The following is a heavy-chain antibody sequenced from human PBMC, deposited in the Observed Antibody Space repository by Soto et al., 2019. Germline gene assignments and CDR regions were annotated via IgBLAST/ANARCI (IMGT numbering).Heavy chain of an antibody. J-gene: IGHJ3*02. CDR3: ARGRGGWFINQLLNAFDI. V-gene: IGHV4-61*08. D-gene: IGHD2-2*01. CDR2: IYYSGST. Sequence: SETLSLTCTVSGGSISSGGYYWSWIRQHPGKGLEWIGYIYYSGSTNYNPSLKSRVTIPVDTSKNQFSLKLSSVTAADTAVYYCARGRGGWFINQLLNAFDIWGQGTMVTVSS. CDR1: GGSISSGGYY.